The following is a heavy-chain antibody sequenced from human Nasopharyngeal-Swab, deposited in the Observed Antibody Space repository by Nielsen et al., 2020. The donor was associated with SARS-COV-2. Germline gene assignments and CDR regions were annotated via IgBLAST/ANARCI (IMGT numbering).Heavy chain of an antibody. CDR2: ISSSGSTI. V-gene: IGHV3-11*01. Sequence: GGSLRLSCAASGFTFSDHYMSWIRQAPGKGLEWVSYISSSGSTIYYADSVKGRFTISRDNAKNSLYLQMNSLRAEDTAVYYCARDIVVVPAATGYYYYGMDVWGQGTTVTVSS. D-gene: IGHD2-2*01. J-gene: IGHJ6*02. CDR3: ARDIVVVPAATGYYYYGMDV. CDR1: GFTFSDHY.